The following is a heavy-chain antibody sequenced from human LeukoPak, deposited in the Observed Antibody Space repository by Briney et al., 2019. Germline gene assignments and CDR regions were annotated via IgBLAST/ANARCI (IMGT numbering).Heavy chain of an antibody. D-gene: IGHD4-17*01. V-gene: IGHV3-48*02. Sequence: GGSLRLSCAASGFTFSIYNMNWVRQAPGKGLEWVSYISSSSSAIYYADSVKGRFTISRDNAKNSLYQQMNSLRDEDTAVYYCARGPATVTVDYWGQGTLVTVSS. CDR3: ARGPATVTVDY. CDR2: ISSSSSAI. J-gene: IGHJ4*02. CDR1: GFTFSIYN.